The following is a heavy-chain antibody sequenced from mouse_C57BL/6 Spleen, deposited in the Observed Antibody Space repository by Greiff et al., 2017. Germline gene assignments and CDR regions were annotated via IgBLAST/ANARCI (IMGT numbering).Heavy chain of an antibody. J-gene: IGHJ4*01. CDR1: GYTFTSYW. V-gene: IGHV1-7*01. CDR3: ARYDYDPYYAMDY. Sequence: QVQLQQSGAELAKPGASVKLSCKASGYTFTSYWMHWVKQRPGQGLEWIGYINPSSGYTKYNQKFKDKATLTADKSSSTAYMQLSILTYEDSAVYYCARYDYDPYYAMDYWGQGTSVTVSS. CDR2: INPSSGYT. D-gene: IGHD2-4*01.